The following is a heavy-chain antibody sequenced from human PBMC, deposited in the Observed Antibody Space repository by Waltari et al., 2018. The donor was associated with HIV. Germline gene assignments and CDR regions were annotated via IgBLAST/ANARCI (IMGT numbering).Heavy chain of an antibody. V-gene: IGHV3-9*01. Sequence: EVQLVESGGGLVQPGRSLRLSCAASGFTFDDYAMHWVRQAPGKGLDLVSGFSWNSGSIGDADSVKCRFTISRDNAKNSLYLQMNSLRAEDTALYYCAKDINGVAGYFDYWGQGTLVTVSS. CDR3: AKDINGVAGYFDY. J-gene: IGHJ4*02. D-gene: IGHD6-19*01. CDR1: GFTFDDYA. CDR2: FSWNSGSI.